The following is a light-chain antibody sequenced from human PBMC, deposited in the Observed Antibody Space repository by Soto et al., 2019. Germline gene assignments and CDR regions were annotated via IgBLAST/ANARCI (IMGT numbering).Light chain of an antibody. V-gene: IGKV4-1*01. CDR2: WAS. CDR1: QSVLFSSNNKNY. J-gene: IGKJ1*01. Sequence: DIVMTQSPDSPAVSLGERATIKCKSSQSVLFSSNNKNYLAWYQQKPGQPPKVLIYWASTRDSGVPDRFSGSRSETDFTLTISSLRAEEAAVYYCQKYYTTPWTFGPGTKVEIK. CDR3: QKYYTTPWT.